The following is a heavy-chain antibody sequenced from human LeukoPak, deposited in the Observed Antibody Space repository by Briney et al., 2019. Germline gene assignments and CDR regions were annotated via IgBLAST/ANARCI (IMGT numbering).Heavy chain of an antibody. CDR3: ARSLRDAFDI. CDR2: LSGTGRYI. CDR1: GFTFSSYT. Sequence: SGGSLRLSCAASGFTFSSYTMNWVRQAPGKGLEWVSSLSGTGRYIYYADLMKGRFTISRDNAKNSLYLQMNSLRAEDTAVYYCARSLRDAFDIWGQGTMVTVSS. J-gene: IGHJ3*02. V-gene: IGHV3-21*06.